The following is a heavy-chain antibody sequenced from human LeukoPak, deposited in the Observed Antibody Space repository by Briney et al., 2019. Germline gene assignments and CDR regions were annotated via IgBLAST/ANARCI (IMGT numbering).Heavy chain of an antibody. CDR2: IIPILGIA. CDR3: ARGPPLDGYSYGENWLDP. CDR1: GGTFSSYT. V-gene: IGHV1-69*02. Sequence: ASVKVSCKASGGTFSSYTISWVRQAPGQGLEWMGRIIPILGIANYAQKFQGRVTITADKSTSTAYMELSSLRSEDTAVYYCARGPPLDGYSYGENWLDPWGQGTLVTVSS. D-gene: IGHD5-18*01. J-gene: IGHJ5*02.